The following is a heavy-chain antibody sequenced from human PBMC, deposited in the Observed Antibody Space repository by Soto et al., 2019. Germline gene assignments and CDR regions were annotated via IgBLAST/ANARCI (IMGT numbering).Heavy chain of an antibody. CDR1: GGSISSGGYY. Sequence: QVQLQESGPGLVKPSQTLSLTCTVSGGSISSGGYYWSWIRQHPWKGLEWIGYIYYSGSTYYNPSLKSRVTISVDTSKDQFSLKLSSVTAADTAVYYCAVSRDGYSMDVWGQGTTVTVSS. V-gene: IGHV4-31*03. CDR2: IYYSGST. CDR3: AVSRDGYSMDV. D-gene: IGHD2-2*01. J-gene: IGHJ6*02.